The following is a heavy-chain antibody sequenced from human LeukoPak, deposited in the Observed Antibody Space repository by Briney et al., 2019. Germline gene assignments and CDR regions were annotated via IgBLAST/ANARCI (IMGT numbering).Heavy chain of an antibody. CDR2: INHSGST. CDR3: ERYPVVVIANRKAFDI. V-gene: IGHV4-34*01. D-gene: IGHD2-21*01. Sequence: PSETLSLTCAVYGGSFSGYYWSWLRQPPGKGLEWIGEINHSGSTNYNPSLKSRVTISVDTSKNQFSLKLSSVTAADTAVYYCERYPVVVIANRKAFDIWGQGTMVTVSS. CDR1: GGSFSGYY. J-gene: IGHJ3*02.